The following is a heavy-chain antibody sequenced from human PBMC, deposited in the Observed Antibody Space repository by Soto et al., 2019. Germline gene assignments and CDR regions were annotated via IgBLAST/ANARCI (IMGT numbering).Heavy chain of an antibody. V-gene: IGHV3-23*01. CDR3: AKDPSKKCSSTSCYLFGYNWFDP. CDR2: ISGSGGST. Sequence: PGGSLRLSCAASGFTFSSYAMSWVRQAPGKGLEWVSAISGSGGSTYYADSVKGRFTISRDNSKNTLYLQMNSLRAEDTAVYYCAKDPSKKCSSTSCYLFGYNWFDPWGQGTLVTVSS. J-gene: IGHJ5*02. D-gene: IGHD2-2*01. CDR1: GFTFSSYA.